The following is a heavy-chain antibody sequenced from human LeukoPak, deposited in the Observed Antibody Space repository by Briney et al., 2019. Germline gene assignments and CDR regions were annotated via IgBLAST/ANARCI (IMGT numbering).Heavy chain of an antibody. J-gene: IGHJ4*02. Sequence: PGGSLRLSSAASAFTFSSYSMDWVRQAPGKGLEWVSSISSSSSYIYYADSVKGRFTISRDNAKNSLYLQMNSLRAEDTAVYYCARDAGIQLWLIDYWGQGTLVTVSS. D-gene: IGHD5-18*01. CDR2: ISSSSSYI. CDR3: ARDAGIQLWLIDY. CDR1: AFTFSSYS. V-gene: IGHV3-21*01.